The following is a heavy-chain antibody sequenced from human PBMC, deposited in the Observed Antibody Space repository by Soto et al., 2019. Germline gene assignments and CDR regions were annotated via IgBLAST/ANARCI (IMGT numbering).Heavy chain of an antibody. D-gene: IGHD3-3*01. CDR3: ARRLYYDFWSGYPYYYYGMDV. Sequence: QVQLQQWGAGLLKPSETLSLTCAVYGGSFSGYYWSWIRQPPGKGLEWIGEINHSVSTNYNPSLKRRVTISVDTSKNQFSLKLSSVTAADTAVYYCARRLYYDFWSGYPYYYYGMDVWGQGTTVTVSS. V-gene: IGHV4-34*01. J-gene: IGHJ6*02. CDR1: GGSFSGYY. CDR2: INHSVST.